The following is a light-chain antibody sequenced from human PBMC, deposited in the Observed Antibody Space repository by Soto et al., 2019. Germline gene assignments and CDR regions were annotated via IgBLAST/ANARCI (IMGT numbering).Light chain of an antibody. Sequence: EIVTTQSPATLSVSPGERATLSCRASQSVSSNLAWYQQKPGQAPRLLIYGASTRATGIPARFSGSGSGTEFTLTISSLQSEDFAVYYCQQYNNWPPLTFGGGTKVDI. CDR2: GAS. CDR1: QSVSSN. J-gene: IGKJ4*01. V-gene: IGKV3-15*01. CDR3: QQYNNWPPLT.